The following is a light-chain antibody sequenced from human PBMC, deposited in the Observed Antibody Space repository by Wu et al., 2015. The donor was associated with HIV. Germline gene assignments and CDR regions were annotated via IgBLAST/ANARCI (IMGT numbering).Light chain of an antibody. J-gene: IGKJ1*01. CDR3: QQLNSYPRWT. CDR2: AAS. CDR1: QGISSY. V-gene: IGKV1-9*01. Sequence: DIQLTQSPSFLSASVGDRVTITCRASQGISSYLAWYQQKPGKAPKLLIYAASTLQSGVPSRFSGSGSGTEFTLTISSLQPEDFATYYSQQLNSYPRWTFGQGTKVEIK.